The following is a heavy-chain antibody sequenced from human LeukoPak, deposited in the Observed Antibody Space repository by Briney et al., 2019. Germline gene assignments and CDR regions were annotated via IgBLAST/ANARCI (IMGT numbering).Heavy chain of an antibody. J-gene: IGHJ4*02. CDR1: GFTFSSYA. Sequence: GGSLRLSCAASGFTFSSYAMSWVRQAPGKGLEWVANIKQDGSEKYYVDSVKGRFTISRDNAKNSLYLQMNSLRAEDTAVYYCARDYRSYGLDYWGQGTLVTVSS. CDR3: ARDYRSYGLDY. D-gene: IGHD1-26*01. V-gene: IGHV3-7*01. CDR2: IKQDGSEK.